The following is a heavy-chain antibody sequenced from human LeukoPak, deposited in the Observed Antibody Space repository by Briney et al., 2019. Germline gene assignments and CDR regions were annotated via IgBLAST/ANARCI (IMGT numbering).Heavy chain of an antibody. Sequence: PGGSLRLSCAASAFTFSNYDIHGVRQTPGKGLEWVAGIWGDGNRQYYTESVRGRFTISRDNSRNAAYLEMSSLRVDDTAIYYCARGRWIDCWGQGALVTVSS. CDR1: AFTFSNYD. V-gene: IGHV3-33*01. CDR3: ARGRWIDC. J-gene: IGHJ4*02. CDR2: IWGDGNRQ. D-gene: IGHD4-23*01.